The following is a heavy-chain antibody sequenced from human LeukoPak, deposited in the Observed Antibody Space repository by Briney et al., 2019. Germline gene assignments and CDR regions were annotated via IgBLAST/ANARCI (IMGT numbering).Heavy chain of an antibody. CDR2: IYYSGST. D-gene: IGHD3-22*01. V-gene: IGHV4-31*03. CDR3: ARSPYYYDSGGPTPMAFFDY. J-gene: IGHJ4*02. CDR1: GGSISSGGYY. Sequence: SETLSLTCTVSGGSISSGGYYWSWIRQHPGKGLEWIGYIYYSGSTYYNPSLKSRVTISVDTSKNQFSLKLSSVTAADTAVYYCARSPYYYDSGGPTPMAFFDYWGQGALVTVSS.